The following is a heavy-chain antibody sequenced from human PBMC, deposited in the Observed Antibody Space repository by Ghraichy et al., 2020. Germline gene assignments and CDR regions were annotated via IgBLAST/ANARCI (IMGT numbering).Heavy chain of an antibody. CDR2: IQRKTDGGTT. V-gene: IGHV3-15*07. Sequence: GGSLRLSCAASGFTFSNACMNWVRQAPGKGLEWVGRIQRKTDGGTTDFAAPVKGRFTISRDDSKNTLYLQMNSLKTEDTAVYYCTTPYSSDWYFNAFEIWGQGTMVTVSS. J-gene: IGHJ3*02. D-gene: IGHD6-19*01. CDR1: GFTFSNAC. CDR3: TTPYSSDWYFNAFEI.